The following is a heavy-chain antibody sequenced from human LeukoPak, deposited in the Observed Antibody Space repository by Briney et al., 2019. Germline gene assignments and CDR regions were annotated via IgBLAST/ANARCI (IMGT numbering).Heavy chain of an antibody. CDR1: GFTFSSYG. Sequence: GRSLRLSCAASGFTFSSYGMSWVRQAPGKGLEWVSHISVRGGTHFADSVKGRFTISRDNSKNTLYLQMNSLRAEDTAVYYCAKDLHDSWAVGCWGPGTLVTVSS. CDR3: AKDLHDSWAVGC. V-gene: IGHV3-23*01. D-gene: IGHD3-3*01. J-gene: IGHJ4*02. CDR2: ISVRGGT.